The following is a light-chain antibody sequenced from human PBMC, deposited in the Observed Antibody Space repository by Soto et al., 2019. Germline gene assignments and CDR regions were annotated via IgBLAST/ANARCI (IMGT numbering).Light chain of an antibody. Sequence: QSVLTQPASVSGSPGQSITISCTGTSSDIGYYNYVSWYQQHPGKAPKLMIYEVVNRPSGVSIRFSGSKSGNTASLTISGLHADDEADYYCSSYAHGSVYVFGTGTKVTVL. V-gene: IGLV2-14*01. CDR3: SSYAHGSVYV. CDR2: EVV. CDR1: SSDIGYYNY. J-gene: IGLJ1*01.